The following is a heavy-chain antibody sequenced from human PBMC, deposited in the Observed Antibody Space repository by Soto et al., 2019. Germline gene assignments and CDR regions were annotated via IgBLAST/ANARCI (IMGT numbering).Heavy chain of an antibody. CDR1: GGSVSSGSYY. CDR2: IYYSGST. D-gene: IGHD1-26*01. Sequence: QVQLQESGPGLVKPSETLSLTCTVSGGSVSSGSYYWSWIRQPPGKGLEWIGYIYYSGSTNYNPPLRTPATISVDRPQNQLTRELSSVPGADTAVYYCARWPTWEGAMDARRYFDRWGRGTLVTVFS. V-gene: IGHV4-61*01. CDR3: ARWPTWEGAMDARRYFDR. J-gene: IGHJ2*01.